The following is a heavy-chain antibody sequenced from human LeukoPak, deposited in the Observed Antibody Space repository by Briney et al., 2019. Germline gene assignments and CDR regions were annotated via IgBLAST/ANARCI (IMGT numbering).Heavy chain of an antibody. CDR2: ILHDGSNK. J-gene: IGHJ1*01. CDR1: GFTFSSYG. Sequence: GGSLRLSCAASGFTFSSYGMHWVRQAPGKGLEWVAVILHDGSNKYYADSVKGRFTISRDNSKNTLYLQMNSLRAEDTAVYYCARAPDYYDSSGYPHGAFQHWGQGTLVTPSA. D-gene: IGHD3-22*01. V-gene: IGHV3-33*01. CDR3: ARAPDYYDSSGYPHGAFQH.